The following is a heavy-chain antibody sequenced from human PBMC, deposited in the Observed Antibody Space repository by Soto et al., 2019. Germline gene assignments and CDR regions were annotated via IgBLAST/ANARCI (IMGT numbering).Heavy chain of an antibody. V-gene: IGHV3-11*06. D-gene: IGHD6-19*01. CDR2: ISPGSRYP. CDR3: ARIAVAATGAFDI. Sequence: GGSLRLSCAGSGFTFGDSYMSWIRQAPGKGLEWLSYISPGSRYPAYADSVKGRFTISRDNAKRSLYLQMNSLRAEDTAVYYCARIAVAATGAFDIWGQGTMVTVSS. J-gene: IGHJ3*02. CDR1: GFTFGDSY.